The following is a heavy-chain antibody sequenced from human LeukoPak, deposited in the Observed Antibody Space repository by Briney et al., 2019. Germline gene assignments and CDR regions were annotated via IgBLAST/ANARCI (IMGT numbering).Heavy chain of an antibody. Sequence: SGGPLRLSCAASGFTFSSYAMHWVRQAPGKGLEYVSAISSNGGSTYYADSVKGRFTISRDNSKNTLYLQMGSLRAEDLAVYYCASSPPTGTTWYFDLWGRGILVTVSS. D-gene: IGHD1-7*01. CDR1: GFTFSSYA. V-gene: IGHV3-64*02. J-gene: IGHJ2*01. CDR3: ASSPPTGTTWYFDL. CDR2: ISSNGGST.